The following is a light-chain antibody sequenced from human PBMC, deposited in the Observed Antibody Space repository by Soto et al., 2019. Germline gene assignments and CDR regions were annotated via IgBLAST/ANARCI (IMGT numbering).Light chain of an antibody. J-gene: IGKJ1*01. V-gene: IGKV1-5*03. CDR1: QSISSW. Sequence: IQTTQAPSTLSASVGDRVTITCRASQSISSWLAWYQQKPGKAPKLLIYKASSLESGVPSRFSGSGSGTEFTLTISSLQPDDFATYYCQQYNSYWTFGQGTKVDIK. CDR3: QQYNSYWT. CDR2: KAS.